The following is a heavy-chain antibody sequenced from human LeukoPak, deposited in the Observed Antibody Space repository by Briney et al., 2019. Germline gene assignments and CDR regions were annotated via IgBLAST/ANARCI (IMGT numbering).Heavy chain of an antibody. J-gene: IGHJ5*02. CDR1: GYTFTGYY. CDR3: ARDRRAVAGTRRNWFDP. CDR2: INPNSGGT. V-gene: IGHV1-2*02. D-gene: IGHD6-19*01. Sequence: ASVKVSCKAPGYTFTGYYMHWVRQAPGQGLEWMGWINPNSGGTNYAQKFQGRVTMTRDTSISTAYMELSRLRSDDTAVYYCARDRRAVAGTRRNWFDPWGQGTLVTVSS.